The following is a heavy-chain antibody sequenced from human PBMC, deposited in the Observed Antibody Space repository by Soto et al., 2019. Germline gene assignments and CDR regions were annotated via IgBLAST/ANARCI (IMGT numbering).Heavy chain of an antibody. Sequence: NPSETLSLTCTVSGGSISSSSYYWGWIRQPPGKGLEWIGSIYYSGSTYYNPSLKSRVTISVDTSKNQFSLKLSSVTAADTAVYYCARQGYSSSWYVVDYWGQGTLVTVSS. CDR3: ARQGYSSSWYVVDY. D-gene: IGHD6-13*01. CDR2: IYYSGST. J-gene: IGHJ4*02. CDR1: GGSISSSSYY. V-gene: IGHV4-39*01.